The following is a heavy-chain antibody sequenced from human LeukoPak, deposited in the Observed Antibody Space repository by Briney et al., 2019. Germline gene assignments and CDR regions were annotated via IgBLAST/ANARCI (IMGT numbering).Heavy chain of an antibody. D-gene: IGHD6-13*01. J-gene: IGHJ6*03. V-gene: IGHV4-4*07. CDR3: GRVVAGYSSSWYYYYYSMDV. CDR2: VYSSGST. CDR1: GDSINNFY. Sequence: SETLSLTCSVSGDSINNFYWSWIRQPAGKGLEWIGRVYSSGSTYYNPSLKSRVTISVDTSKNQFSLKLSSVTAADTAVYYCGRVVAGYSSSWYYYYYSMDVWGKGTTVTVSS.